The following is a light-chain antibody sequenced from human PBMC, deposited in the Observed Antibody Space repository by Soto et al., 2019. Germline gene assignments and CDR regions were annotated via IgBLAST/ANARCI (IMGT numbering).Light chain of an antibody. CDR3: ASYTTSSTYV. V-gene: IGLV2-14*03. J-gene: IGLJ1*01. CDR1: SSDVGGFNY. CDR2: DVS. Sequence: QSVLTQPATVSGSPGQSIAISCTGTSSDVGGFNYVSWYQQHPGKAPKFMIYDVSSRPSGVSDRFSGSKSGNTASLTISGLQAEDDADYYCASYTTSSTYVFGTGTKVTVL.